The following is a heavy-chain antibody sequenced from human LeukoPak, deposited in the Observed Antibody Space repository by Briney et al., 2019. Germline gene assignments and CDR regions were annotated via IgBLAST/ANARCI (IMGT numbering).Heavy chain of an antibody. D-gene: IGHD1-26*01. J-gene: IGHJ4*02. V-gene: IGHV1-24*01. Sequence: SVKVSCKVYGYTLTELSMHWVRQAPGKGLEWMGGFDPEEGETINAQKFQGRVTMTEDTSTDTAYMELSSLRSEDTAVYYCATKDQKWERGEKDYWGQGTLVTVSS. CDR1: GYTLTELS. CDR2: FDPEEGET. CDR3: ATKDQKWERGEKDY.